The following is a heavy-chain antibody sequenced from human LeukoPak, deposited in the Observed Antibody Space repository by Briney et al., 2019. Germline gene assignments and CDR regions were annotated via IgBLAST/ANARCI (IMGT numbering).Heavy chain of an antibody. Sequence: GGSLRLSCAASGFTFYAYAMHWVRQAPGKGLEWVSLIDKDGGATYYADSVKGRFTISRDNSKNSLYLQMNSLRIEDTALYYCATWAFYHSLDVWGQGTTVTVSS. CDR1: GFTFYAYA. J-gene: IGHJ6*02. CDR2: IDKDGGAT. D-gene: IGHD1-26*01. CDR3: ATWAFYHSLDV. V-gene: IGHV3-43*02.